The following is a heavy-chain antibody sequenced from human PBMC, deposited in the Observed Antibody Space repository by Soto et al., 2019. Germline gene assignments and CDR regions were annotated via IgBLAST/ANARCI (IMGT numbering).Heavy chain of an antibody. CDR2: ISGSGGNT. J-gene: IGHJ4*02. CDR1: GFTFSSYA. Sequence: EVQLLESGGGLVQPGGSLRLSCAASGFTFSSYAMSWVRQAPGKGLEWVSAISGSGGNTYYADSVKGRFTISRDNSKNPGYLVMSSLGAEDTAVYYRAKEGGRGGGCFDYWGQGTLVTVSS. V-gene: IGHV3-23*01. CDR3: AKEGGRGGGCFDY. D-gene: IGHD3-16*01.